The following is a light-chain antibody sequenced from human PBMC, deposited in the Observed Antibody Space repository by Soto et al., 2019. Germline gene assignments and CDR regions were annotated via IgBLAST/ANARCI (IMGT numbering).Light chain of an antibody. J-gene: IGKJ4*01. CDR2: GAS. CDR3: QQYNNWPLS. CDR1: PSLSSN. Sequence: VLQHSGANLSLSPEERATPACRASPSLSSNLAWYQQKPGQAPRLLTYGASTRATGIPARFSGSGSGTEFTLTLSSLQSEDFTVHYCQQYNNWPLSSGGGTEV. V-gene: IGKV3-15*01.